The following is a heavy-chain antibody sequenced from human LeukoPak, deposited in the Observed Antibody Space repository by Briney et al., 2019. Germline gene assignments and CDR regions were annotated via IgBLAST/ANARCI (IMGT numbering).Heavy chain of an antibody. CDR1: GYSFNVYY. J-gene: IGHJ3*01. D-gene: IGHD2-15*01. Sequence: ASLKVSCKGSGYSFNVYYMHWVRQAPGQGLQWMGWIDPNSGDTVYAQKFQGRVTMTRDISITTAYMELTSLTSDDSAVYHCVTSGGLPSNTLSVWGHGTLPTVSS. CDR2: IDPNSGDT. CDR3: VTSGGLPSNTLSV. V-gene: IGHV1-2*02.